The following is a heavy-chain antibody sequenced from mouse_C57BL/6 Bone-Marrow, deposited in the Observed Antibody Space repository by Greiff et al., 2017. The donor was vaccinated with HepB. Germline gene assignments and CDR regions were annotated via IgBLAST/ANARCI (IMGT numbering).Heavy chain of an antibody. CDR1: GYTFTSYD. D-gene: IGHD1-1*01. J-gene: IGHJ2*01. CDR2: IYPRDGST. CDR3: ARRGYYYGSSYFDY. V-gene: IGHV1-85*01. Sequence: VQLQQSGPELVKPGASVKLSCKASGYTFTSYDLNWVKQRPGQGLEWIGWIYPRDGSTKYNEKFKGKATLTVDTSSSTAYMELHSLTSEDSAVYFCARRGYYYGSSYFDYWGQGTTLTVSS.